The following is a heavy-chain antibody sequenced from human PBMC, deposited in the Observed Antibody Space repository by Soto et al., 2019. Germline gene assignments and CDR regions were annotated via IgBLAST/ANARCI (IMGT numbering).Heavy chain of an antibody. CDR1: GFTFSNAW. CDR3: TTAVRRGGLRFLEWLVFAGMDV. J-gene: IGHJ6*02. CDR2: VKRKTDVGTT. V-gene: IGHV3-15*07. D-gene: IGHD3-3*01. Sequence: EVHLVESGGGLVKPGGSLRLSCAASGFTFSNAWINWVRQTPGKGLEWVGRVKRKTDVGTTDYAAPVKGRFTISRDDSKNMVYLQMNSLKTEDTAVYYCTTAVRRGGLRFLEWLVFAGMDVWGRGTTVTVSS.